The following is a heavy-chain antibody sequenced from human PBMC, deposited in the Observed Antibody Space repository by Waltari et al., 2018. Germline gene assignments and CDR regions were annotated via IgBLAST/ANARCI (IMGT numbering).Heavy chain of an antibody. CDR3: ARGLRTAAAPYRIDP. CDR1: GGSISSSS. V-gene: IGHV4-59*01. Sequence: QVPLQESGPGLVKPSETLSLTCTVSGGSISSSSWSCIRQPPGKGLEWIGYIYYSGSTNYNPARKSRVTISVDTAKNQFSLKLSSVTAADTAVYYWARGLRTAAAPYRIDPWGQGTLVTVSS. D-gene: IGHD6-25*01. CDR2: IYYSGST. J-gene: IGHJ5*02.